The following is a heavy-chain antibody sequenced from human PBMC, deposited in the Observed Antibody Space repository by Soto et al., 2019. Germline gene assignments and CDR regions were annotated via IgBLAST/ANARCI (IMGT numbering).Heavy chain of an antibody. CDR3: ARQRRIAVAGLHLGYYFDY. V-gene: IGHV1-69*05. D-gene: IGHD6-19*01. CDR2: IIPIFGTA. Sequence: SVKVSCKASGGTFTNYAFSWVRQAPGQGLEWLGGIIPIFGTADYAQKFQGRVTMTRDTSTSTAYMELSSLSSEDTAVYYCARQRRIAVAGLHLGYYFDYWGQGTLVTVSS. CDR1: GGTFTNYA. J-gene: IGHJ4*02.